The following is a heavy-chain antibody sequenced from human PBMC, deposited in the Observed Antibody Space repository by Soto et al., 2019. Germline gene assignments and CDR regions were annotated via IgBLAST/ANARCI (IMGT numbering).Heavy chain of an antibody. D-gene: IGHD6-19*01. CDR1: GFTFSSYW. CDR2: IKQDGSET. V-gene: IGHV3-7*01. J-gene: IGHJ4*02. Sequence: GGSLRLSCGASGFTFSSYWMNWVRQAPGKGLEWVANIKQDGSETSYVDSVKGRFTISRDNAKNSLYLQMNSLRAEDTAVYYCARVDDSAWYTRDYWGQGTLVTVSS. CDR3: ARVDDSAWYTRDY.